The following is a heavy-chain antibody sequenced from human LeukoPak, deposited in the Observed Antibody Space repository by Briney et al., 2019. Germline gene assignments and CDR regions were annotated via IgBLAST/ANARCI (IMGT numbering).Heavy chain of an antibody. CDR3: AKGGYSTWFDP. V-gene: IGHV3-23*01. CDR1: GFTFSDYS. J-gene: IGHJ5*02. Sequence: GSLRLSCAASGFTFSDYSMTWVRQAPGKGLEWISTIRATDPSTYYADSMKGRFTVSRGNSQNTLFLQMDSLRAEDTAVYYCAKGGYSTWFDPWGQGTLVTVSS. CDR2: IRATDPST. D-gene: IGHD2-15*01.